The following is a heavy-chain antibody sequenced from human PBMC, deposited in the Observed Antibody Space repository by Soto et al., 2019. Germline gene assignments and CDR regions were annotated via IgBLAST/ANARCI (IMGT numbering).Heavy chain of an antibody. CDR3: AEEGVGARGYGMDV. Sequence: QVQLVESGGGVVQPGRSLRLSCAASGFTFSSYGMHWVRQAPGKGLELVAVISYDGSNKYYADSVKGRFTISRDNSKNTLYLQLNRLTAEDTAVYYCAEEGVGARGYGMDVWGQGSTVTVSS. CDR2: ISYDGSNK. D-gene: IGHD1-26*01. J-gene: IGHJ6*02. V-gene: IGHV3-30*18. CDR1: GFTFSSYG.